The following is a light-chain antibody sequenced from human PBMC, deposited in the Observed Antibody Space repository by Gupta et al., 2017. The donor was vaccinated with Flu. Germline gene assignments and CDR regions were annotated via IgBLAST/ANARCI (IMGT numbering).Light chain of an antibody. CDR2: WAS. J-gene: IGKJ2*03. Sequence: PYALSVSLGERATINCKSSQNILYSSTKKNYVAWYQQKPGQPPNLLIYWASTRESGVPDSFSGSGSGTDFTLTIISLQAEDVAVYYCQQDDDTPYSFGRRTQLEIK. CDR3: QQDDDTPYS. CDR1: QNILYSSTKKNY. V-gene: IGKV4-1*01.